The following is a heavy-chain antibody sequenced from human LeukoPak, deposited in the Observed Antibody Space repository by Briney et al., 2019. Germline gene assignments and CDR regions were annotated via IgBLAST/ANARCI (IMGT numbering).Heavy chain of an antibody. J-gene: IGHJ4*02. D-gene: IGHD3-3*01. CDR1: GFTFNTAW. CDR2: IKSKSDGGTA. CDR3: PSGSIFGVVTYAEND. Sequence: PGGSLRLSCAASGFTFNTAWLSWFRQAPGKGLGRVGRIKSKSDGGTAEYTAPVRGRFIISRDDSRNTIYLQMNSLRTEDTAVDETPSGSIFGVVTYAENDWSQGTLVTVSS. V-gene: IGHV3-15*01.